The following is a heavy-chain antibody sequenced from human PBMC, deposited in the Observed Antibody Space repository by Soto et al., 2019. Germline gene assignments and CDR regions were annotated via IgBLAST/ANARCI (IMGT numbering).Heavy chain of an antibody. CDR2: IYTSGST. CDR1: GGSISSYY. CDR3: ARHIAVAGTSWFDP. J-gene: IGHJ5*02. Sequence: SETLSLTCTVSGGSISSYYWSWIRQPAGKGLEWIGRIYTSGSTNYNPSLKSRVTMSVDTSKNQFSLKLSSVTAADTAVYYCARHIAVAGTSWFDPRGQGTLVTVSS. V-gene: IGHV4-4*07. D-gene: IGHD6-19*01.